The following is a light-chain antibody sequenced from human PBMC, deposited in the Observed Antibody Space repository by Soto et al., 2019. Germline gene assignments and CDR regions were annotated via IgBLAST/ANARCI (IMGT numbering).Light chain of an antibody. Sequence: EIVMTQSPATLSVSPGDRATLSCTASQSVNSDLAWYQQKPGQSPRLLIYGASTRATGVPARFSGSGSGTEFTLTITSLQSEDFAIYYWQQYNNWPPYTFGQGTKLEIK. V-gene: IGKV3-15*01. J-gene: IGKJ2*01. CDR1: QSVNSD. CDR2: GAS. CDR3: QQYNNWPPYT.